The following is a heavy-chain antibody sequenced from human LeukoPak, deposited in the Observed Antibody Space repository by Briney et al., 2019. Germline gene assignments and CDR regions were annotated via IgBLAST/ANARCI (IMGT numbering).Heavy chain of an antibody. CDR1: GFNFSRAA. V-gene: IGHV3-30*04. Sequence: GGSLRLSCAVSGFNFSRAAMYWVRQAPGKGLEWVGVISKDGSIKSYSDSVKGRFTISRDNSKNTLFLQMNSLTPDDTSVYYCAREPYDIWGQGTTGTVSS. CDR3: AREPYDI. CDR2: ISKDGSIK. J-gene: IGHJ3*02.